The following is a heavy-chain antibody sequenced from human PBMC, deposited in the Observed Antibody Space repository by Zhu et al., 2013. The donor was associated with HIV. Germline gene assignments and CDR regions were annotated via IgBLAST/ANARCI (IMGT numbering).Heavy chain of an antibody. J-gene: IGHJ4*02. Sequence: VQLVQSGPEVKKPGASVKVSCKASGYTFSNYDINWVRQAAAEGLEWMGWMNPNSGNTGYAQKFQGRVTMTRNTSISTAYMELSSLRSEDTAVYYCARQGGEYSSSPFDYWGQGTLVTVSS. D-gene: IGHD6-6*01. CDR2: MNPNSGNT. CDR3: ARQGGEYSSSPFDY. CDR1: GYTFSNYD. V-gene: IGHV1-8*01.